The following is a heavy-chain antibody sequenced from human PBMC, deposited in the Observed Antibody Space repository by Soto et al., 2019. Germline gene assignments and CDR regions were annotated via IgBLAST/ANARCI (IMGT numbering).Heavy chain of an antibody. CDR3: ARGYSSSSYYYYGMDV. CDR2: ISYDGSNK. CDR1: GFTFSSYA. D-gene: IGHD6-6*01. Sequence: SGGSLRLSCAASGFTFSSYAMHWVRQAPGKGLEWVAVISYDGSNKYYADSVKGRFTISGDNSKNTLYLQMNSLRAEDAAVYYCARGYSSSSYYYYGMDVWGQGTTVTVSS. J-gene: IGHJ6*02. V-gene: IGHV3-30-3*01.